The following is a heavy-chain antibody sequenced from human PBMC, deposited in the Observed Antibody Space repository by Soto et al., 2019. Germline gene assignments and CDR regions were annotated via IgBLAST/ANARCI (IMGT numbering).Heavy chain of an antibody. CDR2: ISSSGSTI. D-gene: IGHD5-18*01. V-gene: IGHV3-48*03. CDR1: GFTFSSYE. CDR3: ARGTLGYSYGYGFDP. J-gene: IGHJ5*02. Sequence: GGSLRLSCAASGFTFSSYEMNWVRQAPGKGLEWVSYISSSGSTIYYADSVKGRFTISRDNAKNSLYLQMNSLRAEDTAVYYCARGTLGYSYGYGFDPWGQGTLVTVSS.